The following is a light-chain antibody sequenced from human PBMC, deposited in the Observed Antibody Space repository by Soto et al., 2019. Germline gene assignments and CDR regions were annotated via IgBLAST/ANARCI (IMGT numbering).Light chain of an antibody. CDR3: QQYGSSPRWT. CDR2: WAS. V-gene: IGKV4-1*01. Sequence: DIVMTQSPDSLAVSLGERATINCKSSQSVLYSSNNKNYLAWYQQKPGQPPKLLIYWASTRESGVPDRFSGSGSGTDFTLTISRLEPEDFAVYYCQQYGSSPRWTFGPGTKVDIK. CDR1: QSVLYSSNNKNY. J-gene: IGKJ3*01.